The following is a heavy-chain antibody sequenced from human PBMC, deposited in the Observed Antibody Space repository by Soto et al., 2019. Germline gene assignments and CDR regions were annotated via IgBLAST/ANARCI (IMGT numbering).Heavy chain of an antibody. CDR3: AKAKGSFDHTGPDQ. Sequence: EVQLLESGGGLIQPGGPLRLSCATFGFSFSNYAMSWVGQAPGKGLEWVSGFGVDYVTYYSDSVRGRFTISTDNSKNTLYLQMTSLSAEDTALYYCAKAKGSFDHTGPDQWGQGTLVTVSS. CDR1: GFSFSNYA. V-gene: IGHV3-23*01. CDR2: FGVDYVT. J-gene: IGHJ4*02. D-gene: IGHD2-8*02.